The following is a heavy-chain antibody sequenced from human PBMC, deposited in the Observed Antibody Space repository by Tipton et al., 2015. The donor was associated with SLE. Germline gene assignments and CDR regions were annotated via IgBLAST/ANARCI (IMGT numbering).Heavy chain of an antibody. CDR1: GFTFDNYA. V-gene: IGHV3-9*01. J-gene: IGHJ4*02. D-gene: IGHD6-19*01. CDR2: IGWNSGNI. CDR3: ARDLSGWPIDY. Sequence: RSLRLSCAASGFTFDNYAFHWVRQAPGKGLEWVSGIGWNSGNIGYADSVKGRFTISRDNSKNTLYLQMNSLTPEDTAVYYCARDLSGWPIDYWGQGTLVTVSS.